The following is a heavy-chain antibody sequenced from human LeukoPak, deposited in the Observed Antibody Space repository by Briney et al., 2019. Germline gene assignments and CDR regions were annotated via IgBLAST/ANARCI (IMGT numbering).Heavy chain of an antibody. Sequence: PGGSLRLSCAASGITFINAWKNWVRQAPGKGLEWVGRIKSLSDGGTTEYAAPVEGRFTISRDDRKNTVYLQLNSLKMEDTAVYYCTTPLTTVTTKPFDSWGQGTLVTVSS. CDR2: IKSLSDGGTT. CDR3: TTPLTTVTTKPFDS. CDR1: GITFINAW. D-gene: IGHD4-11*01. V-gene: IGHV3-15*01. J-gene: IGHJ4*02.